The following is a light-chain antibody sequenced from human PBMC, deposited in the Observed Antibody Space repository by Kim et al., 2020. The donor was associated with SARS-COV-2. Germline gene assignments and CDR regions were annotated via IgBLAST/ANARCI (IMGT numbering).Light chain of an antibody. J-gene: IGKJ1*01. V-gene: IGKV3-15*01. CDR1: QNISSN. CDR2: GAS. Sequence: ATLPVSPGERATLSCRASQNISSNLAWYQHKPGQAPRLLIYGASTRATGIPARFSGSGSGTEFTLTISSLQSEDFAVYYCQQYRTFGQGTKVDIK. CDR3: QQYRT.